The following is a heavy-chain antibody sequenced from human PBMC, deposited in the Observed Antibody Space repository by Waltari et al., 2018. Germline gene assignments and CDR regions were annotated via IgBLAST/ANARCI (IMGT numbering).Heavy chain of an antibody. CDR1: GFTFSNYA. Sequence: QVQLAQSGGGMVQPGRSLRLSCAASGFTFSNYAMHWGRQALGKGVEWGAGILYDGDKKYYADSVKGRLTISRDNSKNTLYLQMNSRRAEDTAVYYCAKDGMPYLWGQVTLVTVSS. D-gene: IGHD2-2*01. V-gene: IGHV3-30*18. CDR2: ILYDGDKK. CDR3: AKDGMPYL. J-gene: IGHJ5*02.